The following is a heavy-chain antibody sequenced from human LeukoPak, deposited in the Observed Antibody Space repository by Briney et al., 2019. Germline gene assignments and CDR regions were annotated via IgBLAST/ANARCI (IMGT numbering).Heavy chain of an antibody. CDR1: SGSISRYY. Sequence: SETLSLTCTVSSGSISRYYWSWIRQPPGKGLEWIGYIYYSGSTNYNPSLKSRVTISVDTSKNQFSLKLSSVTAADTAVYYCARGRWDFDYWGQGTLVTVSS. CDR3: ARGRWDFDY. CDR2: IYYSGST. V-gene: IGHV4-59*01. D-gene: IGHD3-16*01. J-gene: IGHJ4*02.